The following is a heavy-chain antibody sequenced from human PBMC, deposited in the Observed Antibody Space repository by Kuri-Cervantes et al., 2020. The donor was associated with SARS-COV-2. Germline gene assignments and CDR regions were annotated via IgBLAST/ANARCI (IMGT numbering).Heavy chain of an antibody. CDR3: AKNPFPEVGNTGWAFDI. D-gene: IGHD1-14*01. V-gene: IGHV4-39*07. CDR2: IYYTGST. CDR1: GGSISSSSYY. J-gene: IGHJ3*02. Sequence: SETLSLTCTVSGGSISSSSYYWAWIRQPPGKGPEWIASIYYTGSTSYKPSLKTRATISLDTSKNQFSLNLRSVTAADTAVYSCAKNPFPEVGNTGWAFDIWGQGTVVTVSS.